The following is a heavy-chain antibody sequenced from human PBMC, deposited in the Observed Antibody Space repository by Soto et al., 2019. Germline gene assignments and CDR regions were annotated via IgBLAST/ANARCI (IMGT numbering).Heavy chain of an antibody. CDR2: VSGSGSTT. D-gene: IGHD2-15*01. V-gene: IGHV3-23*01. J-gene: IGHJ6*02. CDR3: ARDLYCSGGSCYFLESYYYGMDV. Sequence: GGSLRLSCAASGFTFSNYAMSWVRQAPGKGLEWVSAVSGSGSTTYYADSVKGRFTISRDNSKDMLYLQMNSLRAEDTAIYYCARDLYCSGGSCYFLESYYYGMDVWSQGTTVTVSS. CDR1: GFTFSNYA.